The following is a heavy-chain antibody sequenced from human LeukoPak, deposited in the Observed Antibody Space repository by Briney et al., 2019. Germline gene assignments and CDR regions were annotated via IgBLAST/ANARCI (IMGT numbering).Heavy chain of an antibody. CDR2: IRYDGSNK. D-gene: IGHD5-24*01. CDR1: GFTFSSYG. J-gene: IGHJ4*02. V-gene: IGHV3-30*02. Sequence: TGGSLRLSCAASGFTFSSYGMHWVRQAPGKGLEWVAFIRYDGSNKYYADSVKGRFTISRDNSKNTLYLQMNSLRAEDTALYYCAKVDGYRNWVTGYFDYWGQGTLVTVSS. CDR3: AKVDGYRNWVTGYFDY.